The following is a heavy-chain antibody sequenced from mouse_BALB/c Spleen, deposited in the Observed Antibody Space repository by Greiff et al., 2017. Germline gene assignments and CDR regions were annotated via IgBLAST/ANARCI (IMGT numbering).Heavy chain of an antibody. J-gene: IGHJ4*01. CDR1: GFTFSDYY. Sequence: EVKVVESGGGLVKPGGSLKLSCAASGFTFSDYYMYWVRQTPEKRLEWVATISDGGSYTYYPDSVKGRFTISRDNAKNNLYLQMSSLKSEDTAMYYCARRIPYYAMDYGGRGTSVTVSS. V-gene: IGHV5-4*02. CDR3: ARRIPYYAMDY. CDR2: ISDGGSYT.